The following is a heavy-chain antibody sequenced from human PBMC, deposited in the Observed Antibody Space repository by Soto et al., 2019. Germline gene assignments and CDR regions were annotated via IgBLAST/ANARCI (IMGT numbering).Heavy chain of an antibody. CDR2: IYYSGST. V-gene: IGHV4-31*03. D-gene: IGHD3-10*01. CDR1: GGSISSDGNY. J-gene: IGHJ6*02. Sequence: QVQLQESGPGLVKSSQTLSLTCTVSGGSISSDGNYWSWIRQHPGKGLEWIGYIYYSGSTYYNPSLKSRVTISVDTSKNQFSLKLNSVTAAGTAVYYCARARMVRGIIYYYGMDVWGQGTTVTVSS. CDR3: ARARMVRGIIYYYGMDV.